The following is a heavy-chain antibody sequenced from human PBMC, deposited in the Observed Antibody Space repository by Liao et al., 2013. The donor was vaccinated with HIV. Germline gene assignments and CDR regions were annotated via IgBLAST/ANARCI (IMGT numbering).Heavy chain of an antibody. J-gene: IGHJ5*01. V-gene: IGHV4-59*01. CDR2: WENSQPT. CDR1: GGSITTSY. Sequence: QVQLQESGPGLVKPSETLSLMCTVSGGSITTSYWSWIRQPPGKGLEWIGDWENSQPTAYNSSLKSRVTISGDTSKNRFSLKVTSMTAADTAVYFCARRRDGHNGWFDSWGQGTLVTVSS. CDR3: ARRRDGHNGWFDS. D-gene: IGHD5-24*01.